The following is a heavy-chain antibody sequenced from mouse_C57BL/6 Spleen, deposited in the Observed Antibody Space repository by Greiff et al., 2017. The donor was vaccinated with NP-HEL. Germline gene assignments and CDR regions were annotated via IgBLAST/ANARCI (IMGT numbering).Heavy chain of an antibody. V-gene: IGHV5-4*03. CDR3: ARVTTVVAGDYAMDY. CDR2: ISDGGSYT. J-gene: IGHJ4*01. Sequence: EVKLVESGGGLVKPGGSLKLSYAASGFTFSSYAMSWVRQTPEKRLEWVATISDGGSYTYYPDNVKGRFTISRDNAKNNLYLQMSHLKSEDTAMYYCARVTTVVAGDYAMDYWGQGTSVTVSS. D-gene: IGHD1-1*01. CDR1: GFTFSSYA.